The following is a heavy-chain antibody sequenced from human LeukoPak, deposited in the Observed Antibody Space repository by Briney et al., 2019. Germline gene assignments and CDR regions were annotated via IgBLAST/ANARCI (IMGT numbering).Heavy chain of an antibody. CDR3: AREQDDSSSWYIDY. V-gene: IGHV3-33*01. CDR1: GFTFSSYG. D-gene: IGHD6-13*01. J-gene: IGHJ4*02. CDR2: IWYDGSNK. Sequence: RGSLRLSCAASGFTFSSYGMHWVRQAPGKGLEWVAVIWYDGSNKYYADSVKGRFTISRDNSKNTLYLQMNSLRAEDTAVYYCAREQDDSSSWYIDYWGQGTLVTVSS.